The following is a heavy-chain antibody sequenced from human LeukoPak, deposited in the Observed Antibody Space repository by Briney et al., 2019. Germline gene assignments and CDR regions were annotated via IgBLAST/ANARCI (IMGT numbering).Heavy chain of an antibody. J-gene: IGHJ3*02. Sequence: ASVKVSCKASGYTFTSYGISWVRQAPGQGLEWMGWISAYNGNTNYAQKLQGRVTMTTDTSTSTAYMELRSLGSDDTAVYYCARDREYCTNGVCYINAFDIWGQGTMVTVSS. CDR1: GYTFTSYG. CDR2: ISAYNGNT. D-gene: IGHD2-8*01. V-gene: IGHV1-18*01. CDR3: ARDREYCTNGVCYINAFDI.